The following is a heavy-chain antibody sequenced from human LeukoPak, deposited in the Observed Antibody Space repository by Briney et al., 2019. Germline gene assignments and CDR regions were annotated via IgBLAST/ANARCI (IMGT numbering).Heavy chain of an antibody. CDR3: ARDSSPFYGSEYFQH. Sequence: ASVKVSCKTSNYTFSNYGITWLRQAPGQGLEWMGWIGAYSGNSEFAQKFQGRVTMTTDASSGTANMELTNLTSDDTAVYFCARDSSPFYGSEYFQHWGQGSLVTVSS. V-gene: IGHV1-18*01. D-gene: IGHD2/OR15-2a*01. CDR1: NYTFSNYG. J-gene: IGHJ1*01. CDR2: IGAYSGNS.